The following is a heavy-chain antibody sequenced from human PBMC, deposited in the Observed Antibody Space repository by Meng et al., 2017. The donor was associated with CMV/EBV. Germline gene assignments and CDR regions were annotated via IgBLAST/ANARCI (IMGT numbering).Heavy chain of an antibody. CDR2: INPNSGGT. CDR1: GYTFTGYY. D-gene: IGHD2-2*01. Sequence: ASVKVSCKASGYTFTGYYMHWVRQAPGQGLEWMGWINPNSGGTNYAQKFQGRVTMTRDTSISTAYMELSRLRSDDTAVYYCVREEYCSSTSCSPQFGYYYYYGMDVWGQGTTVTVSS. CDR3: VREEYCSSTSCSPQFGYYYYYGMDV. J-gene: IGHJ6*02. V-gene: IGHV1-2*02.